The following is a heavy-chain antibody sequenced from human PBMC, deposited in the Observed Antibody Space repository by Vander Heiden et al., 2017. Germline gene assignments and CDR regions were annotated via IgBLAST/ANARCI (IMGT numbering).Heavy chain of an antibody. CDR2: ISGSGGST. CDR1: GFTFSRYA. CDR3: AKHKQLKRYYYYGMDV. V-gene: IGHV3-23*01. D-gene: IGHD6-6*01. J-gene: IGHJ6*02. Sequence: EVQLLESGGGLVQPGGSLRLSCAASGFTFSRYAMSWVRQAPGKGLECVSAISGSGGSTYYADSVKGRFTISRDNSKNTLYLQMNSLRAEDTAVYYCAKHKQLKRYYYYGMDVWGQGTTVTVSS.